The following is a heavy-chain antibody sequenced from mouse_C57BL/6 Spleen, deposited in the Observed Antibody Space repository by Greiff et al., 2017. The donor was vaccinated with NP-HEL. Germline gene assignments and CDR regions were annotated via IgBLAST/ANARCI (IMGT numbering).Heavy chain of an antibody. CDR3: ARDYSGYFDV. V-gene: IGHV1-69*01. CDR2: IDPSDSYT. CDR1: GYTFTSYW. D-gene: IGHD1-1*01. J-gene: IGHJ1*03. Sequence: VQLQQPGAELVMPGASVKLSCKASGYTFTSYWMHWVKQRPGQGLEWIGEIDPSDSYTNYNQKFKGKSTLTVDKSSSTAYMQLSSLTSEDSAVYYCARDYSGYFDVWGTGTTVTVSS.